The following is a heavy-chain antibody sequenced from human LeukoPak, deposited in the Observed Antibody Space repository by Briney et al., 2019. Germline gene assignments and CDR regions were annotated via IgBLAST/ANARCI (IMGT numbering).Heavy chain of an antibody. CDR3: ARGVRMEVAVAMYYFDY. CDR1: GFTFSSYA. V-gene: IGHV3-30-3*01. D-gene: IGHD6-19*01. J-gene: IGHJ4*02. CDR2: ISYDGSNK. Sequence: GGSLRLSCAASGFTFSSYAMHWVRQAPGKGLEWVAVISYDGSNKYYADSVKGRFTISRDNSKNTLYLQMNSLRAEDTAVYYCARGVRMEVAVAMYYFDYWGQGTLVTVSS.